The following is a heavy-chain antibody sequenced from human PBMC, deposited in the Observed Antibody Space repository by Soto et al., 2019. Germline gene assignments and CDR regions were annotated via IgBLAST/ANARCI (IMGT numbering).Heavy chain of an antibody. CDR1: GYTFTGDY. CDR3: ASSIAAAGINVDHLGVYYYYGMDV. V-gene: IGHV1-2*04. D-gene: IGHD6-13*01. J-gene: IGHJ6*02. Sequence: QVQLVQSGAEVKKPGASVKVSCKASGYTFTGDYMHWVRQAPGQGLEWMGWINPNSGGTNYAQKFQGWVTMTRDTSISTAYMELSRLRSDDTAVYYCASSIAAAGINVDHLGVYYYYGMDVWGQGTTVTVSS. CDR2: INPNSGGT.